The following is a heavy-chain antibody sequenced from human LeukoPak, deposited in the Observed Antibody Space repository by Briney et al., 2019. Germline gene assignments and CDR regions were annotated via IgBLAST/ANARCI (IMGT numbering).Heavy chain of an antibody. CDR3: ARDMSSLDAFDI. CDR1: GFTFSGYS. D-gene: IGHD3-10*01. J-gene: IGHJ3*02. CDR2: IRTSSSYR. V-gene: IGHV3-21*01. Sequence: GGSLRLSCTASGFTFSGYSMNWVRQAPGKGLEWVSSIRTSSSYRYYADSVKGRFTISRDNAKNSLYLQMNSLRVEDTAVYYCARDMSSLDAFDIWGQGTMVTVSS.